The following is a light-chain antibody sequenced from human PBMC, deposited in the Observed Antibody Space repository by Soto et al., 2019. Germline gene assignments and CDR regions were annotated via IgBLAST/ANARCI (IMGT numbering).Light chain of an antibody. J-gene: IGLJ1*01. V-gene: IGLV2-23*01. CDR1: SSDGGSYNL. CDR2: EGS. Sequence: QSALTQPASVSGSPGQSITISCSGTSSDGGSYNLVSWYQQHPDKAPKLMIYEGSKRPSGVSNRFSGSKSGNTASLTISGLQAEDEADYYCCSYAGSSAYVFGTGTKLTVL. CDR3: CSYAGSSAYV.